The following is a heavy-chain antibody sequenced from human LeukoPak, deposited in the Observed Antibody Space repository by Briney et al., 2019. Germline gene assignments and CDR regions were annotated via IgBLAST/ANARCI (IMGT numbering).Heavy chain of an antibody. CDR2: IFYSGIT. V-gene: IGHV4-39*07. D-gene: IGHD6-13*01. CDR3: ARSKTSGYSSSWYTPDY. Sequence: SETLSLTCTVSGGSISTTSYYWGWFRQPPGKGLEWIGSIFYSGITYYNPSLKSRVTISVDTSKNQFSLKLSSVTAADTAVYSCARSKTSGYSSSWYTPDYWGQGTLVTVSS. J-gene: IGHJ4*02. CDR1: GGSISTTSYY.